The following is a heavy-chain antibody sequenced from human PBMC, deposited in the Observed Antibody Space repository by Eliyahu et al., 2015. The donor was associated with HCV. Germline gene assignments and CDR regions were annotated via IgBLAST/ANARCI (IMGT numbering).Heavy chain of an antibody. J-gene: IGHJ4*02. D-gene: IGHD5-24*01. CDR1: GYTFSDLY. Sequence: EVQLEQSGAEVKKPGATVKISCKVSGYTFSDLYXHWVQQAPGKGLEWMGLXDPEDGETRYAEKFRGRVTMIADTSTDTAYMELSSLRSEDTAVYFCASIALPEMATIFDSWGQGTQVTVSS. CDR3: ASIALPEMATIFDS. CDR2: XDPEDGET. V-gene: IGHV1-69-2*01.